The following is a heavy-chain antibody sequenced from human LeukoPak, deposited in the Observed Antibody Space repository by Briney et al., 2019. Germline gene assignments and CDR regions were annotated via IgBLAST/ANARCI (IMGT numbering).Heavy chain of an antibody. CDR2: ISSSGNTI. Sequence: GGSLRLSCAASGFIFSDYYMSWFRQAPGKGPEWLSYISSSGNTIYYADSVKGRFTISRDNAKNSLYLQMNSLRAEDTAVYYCARVVVYDSSGYYYWGQGTLVTVSS. J-gene: IGHJ4*02. D-gene: IGHD3-22*01. V-gene: IGHV3-11*01. CDR1: GFIFSDYY. CDR3: ARVVVYDSSGYYY.